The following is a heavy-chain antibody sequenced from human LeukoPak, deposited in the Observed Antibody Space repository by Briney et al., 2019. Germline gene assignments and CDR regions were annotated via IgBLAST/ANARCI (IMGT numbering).Heavy chain of an antibody. V-gene: IGHV1-2*02. D-gene: IGHD6-25*01. CDR2: INPNSGGT. J-gene: IGHJ3*02. Sequence: ASVKVSCKASGYTFTGYYMHWVRQAPGQGLEWMGWINPNSGGTNYAQKFQGRVTMTRDTSISTAYMELSRLRSDDTAVYYCARGRSRVRAAARDAFDIWGQGTMVTVSS. CDR1: GYTFTGYY. CDR3: ARGRSRVRAAARDAFDI.